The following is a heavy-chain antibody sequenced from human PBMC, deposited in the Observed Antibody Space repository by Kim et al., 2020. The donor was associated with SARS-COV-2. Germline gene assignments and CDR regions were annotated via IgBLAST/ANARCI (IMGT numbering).Heavy chain of an antibody. J-gene: IGHJ6*03. V-gene: IGHV1-8*01. CDR2: MNPNSGNT. Sequence: ASVKVSCKASGYTFTSYDINWVRQATGQGLEWMGWMNPNSGNTGYAQKFQGRVTMTRNTSISTAYMELSSLRSEDTAVYYCARGHVPHITIFGARKGSYYYYYMDVWGKGTTVTVSS. D-gene: IGHD3-3*01. CDR1: GYTFTSYD. CDR3: ARGHVPHITIFGARKGSYYYYYMDV.